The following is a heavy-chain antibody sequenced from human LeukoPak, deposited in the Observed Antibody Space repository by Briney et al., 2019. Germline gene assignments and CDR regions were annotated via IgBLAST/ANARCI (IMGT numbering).Heavy chain of an antibody. J-gene: IGHJ4*02. Sequence: GGSLRLSCAASGFTFSSYSMNWVRQAPGKGREWVSSISSSSSYIYYADSVKGRFTISRDNAKNSLYLQMNSLRAEDTAVYYCARDDDTAMVTIDYWGQGTLVTVSS. CDR2: ISSSSSYI. V-gene: IGHV3-21*01. CDR3: ARDDDTAMVTIDY. CDR1: GFTFSSYS. D-gene: IGHD5-18*01.